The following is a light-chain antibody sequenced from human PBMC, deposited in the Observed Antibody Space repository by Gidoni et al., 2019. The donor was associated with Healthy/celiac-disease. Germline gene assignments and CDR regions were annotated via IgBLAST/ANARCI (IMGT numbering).Light chain of an antibody. Sequence: QSALTQPASVSGSPGQSITISCTATSSDVGGYNDVSWYQQHPGKAPKLMIYEVSNRPSGVSNRFSGAKSGNTASRTIAGLQAEDEADYYCSSYTSSSDVVFGGGTKLTVL. J-gene: IGLJ2*01. V-gene: IGLV2-14*01. CDR2: EVS. CDR3: SSYTSSSDVV. CDR1: SSDVGGYND.